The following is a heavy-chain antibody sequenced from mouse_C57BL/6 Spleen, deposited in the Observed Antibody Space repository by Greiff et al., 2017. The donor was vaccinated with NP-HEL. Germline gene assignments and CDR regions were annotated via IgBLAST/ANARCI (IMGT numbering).Heavy chain of an antibody. CDR1: GYTFTSYW. CDR2: IDPSDSYT. CDR3: ASLGDGHYFDY. J-gene: IGHJ2*01. V-gene: IGHV1-69*01. Sequence: QVQLQQPGAELVMPGASVKLSCKASGYTFTSYWMHWVKQRPGQGLEWIGEIDPSDSYTNYNQKFKGKSTLTVDKSSSTAYMQLSSLTSEDSAVYYCASLGDGHYFDYWGQGTTLTVSS. D-gene: IGHD2-3*01.